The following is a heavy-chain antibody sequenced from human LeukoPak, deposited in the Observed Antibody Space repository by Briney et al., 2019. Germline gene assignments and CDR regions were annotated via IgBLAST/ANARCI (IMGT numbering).Heavy chain of an antibody. V-gene: IGHV3-30*02. CDR2: IRYDGSNK. D-gene: IGHD5-18*01. CDR3: AKDRRGGSYSYGYEMDY. J-gene: IGHJ4*02. CDR1: GFTFSSYG. Sequence: PGGSLRLSCAASGFTFSSYGMHWVRQAPGKGLEWVAFIRYDGSNKYYADSVKGRFTISRDNSKNTLYLQMNSLRAEDTAVHYCAKDRRGGSYSYGYEMDYWGQGTLVTVSS.